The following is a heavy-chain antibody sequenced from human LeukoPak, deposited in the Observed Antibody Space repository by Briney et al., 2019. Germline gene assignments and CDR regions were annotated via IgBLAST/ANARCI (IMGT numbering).Heavy chain of an antibody. V-gene: IGHV3-30*07. CDR3: ARGAEAFY. J-gene: IGHJ4*02. CDR2: ISYDGSNK. Sequence: PGRSLRLSCAASGFTFSSYAMHWVRQAPGKGLEWVAVISYDGSNKYYADSVKGRFTISRDNSKNTLYLQMNSLRAEDTAVYYCARGAEAFYWGQGTLVTVSS. CDR1: GFTFSSYA.